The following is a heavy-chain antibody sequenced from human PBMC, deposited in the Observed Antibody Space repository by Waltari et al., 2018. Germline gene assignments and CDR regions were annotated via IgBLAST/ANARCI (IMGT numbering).Heavy chain of an antibody. J-gene: IGHJ4*02. CDR3: AKVVVVVAATRVYYFDY. CDR1: GYTLTELS. V-gene: IGHV1-24*01. Sequence: QVQLVQSGAEVKKPGASVKVSCKVSGYTLTELSMHWVRQAPGKGLEWMGGFDPEEGETIYEKKVKGRVTMTEDTSTDTAYMELSSLRSEDTAVYYCAKVVVVVAATRVYYFDYWGQGTLVTVSS. CDR2: FDPEEGET. D-gene: IGHD2-15*01.